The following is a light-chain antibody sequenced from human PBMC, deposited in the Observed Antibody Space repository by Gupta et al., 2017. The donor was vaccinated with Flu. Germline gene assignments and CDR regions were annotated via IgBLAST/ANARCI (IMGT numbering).Light chain of an antibody. J-gene: IGKJ1*01. CDR3: QQYGSSPRT. CDR2: GAS. V-gene: IGKV3-20*01. CDR1: QSVSSTY. Sequence: GTLSLSPGERATLSCRASQSVSSTYLAWYQHKPGQAPRLLIYGASSRATGIPDRFSGSGSGTDFSLSISRLEPEDSAVYFCQQYGSSPRTFGQGTKVEIK.